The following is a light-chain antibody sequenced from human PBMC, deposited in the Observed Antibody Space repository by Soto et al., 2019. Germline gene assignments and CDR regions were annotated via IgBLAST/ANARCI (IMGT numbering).Light chain of an antibody. J-gene: IGKJ4*01. Sequence: DIPMTQSPSSLSASVGDRVTITCRASQSISSHLNWFQQKPGKAPKLLIYAASSLQSGVPSRFSGSGSGTDFSLTISSLQPEDFATYYCQQSYGTPRTFGGGTKVEIK. CDR1: QSISSH. CDR2: AAS. CDR3: QQSYGTPRT. V-gene: IGKV1-39*01.